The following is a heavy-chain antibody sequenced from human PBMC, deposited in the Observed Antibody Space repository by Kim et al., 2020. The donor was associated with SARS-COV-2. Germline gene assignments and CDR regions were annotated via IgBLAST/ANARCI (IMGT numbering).Heavy chain of an antibody. CDR1: GGTFSSYT. Sequence: SVKVSCKASGGTFSSYTFTWVRQAPGQGLDWMGRIIAVFGIANYAQKFQDRVTITTDKSTNTAYLELSSLRFEDTAVFYCVTERTGYLDYWGQGTLVTVSS. V-gene: IGHV1-69*04. CDR2: IIAVFGIA. D-gene: IGHD1-1*01. CDR3: VTERTGYLDY. J-gene: IGHJ4*02.